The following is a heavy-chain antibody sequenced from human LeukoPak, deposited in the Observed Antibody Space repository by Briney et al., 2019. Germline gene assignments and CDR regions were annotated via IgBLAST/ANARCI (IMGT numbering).Heavy chain of an antibody. CDR1: GFTVSSNY. CDR3: ARVGGRFAPQDAFDV. V-gene: IGHV3-53*01. CDR2: IYIGGST. D-gene: IGHD6-19*01. J-gene: IGHJ3*01. Sequence: PGGSLRLSCAASGFTVSSNYMSWVRQAPGKGLEWVSGIYIGGSTFYADSVKGRFTISRDTSKNTLNLQMNSLRAEDTAVYYCARVGGRFAPQDAFDVWGQGTMVTVSS.